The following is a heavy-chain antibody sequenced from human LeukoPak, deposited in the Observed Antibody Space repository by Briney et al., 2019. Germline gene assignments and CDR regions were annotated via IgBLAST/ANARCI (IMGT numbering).Heavy chain of an antibody. CDR3: TTELVWTVTTDAPYHDY. Sequence: GGSLRLSCAASGFTFSSYSMIWVRQAPGKGLEWVGRIKSKTDGGTTDYAAPVKGRFTISRDDSKNTLYLQMNSLKTEDTAVYYCTTELVWTVTTDAPYHDYWGQGTLVTVSS. J-gene: IGHJ4*02. D-gene: IGHD4-17*01. CDR2: IKSKTDGGTT. CDR1: GFTFSSYS. V-gene: IGHV3-15*01.